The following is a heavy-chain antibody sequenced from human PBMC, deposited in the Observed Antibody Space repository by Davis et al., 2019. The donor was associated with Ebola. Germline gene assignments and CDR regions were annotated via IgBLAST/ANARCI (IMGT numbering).Heavy chain of an antibody. CDR3: FSSETEY. Sequence: PGGSLRLSCAASGFTFSSYAMSWVRQAPGKGLEWVSAISGSGGSTYYADSVKGRFTISRDDSKNTAYLQMNSLKTEDTAVYYCFSSETEYWSQGTLVTVSS. CDR2: ISGSGGST. V-gene: IGHV3-23*01. J-gene: IGHJ4*02. D-gene: IGHD6-6*01. CDR1: GFTFSSYA.